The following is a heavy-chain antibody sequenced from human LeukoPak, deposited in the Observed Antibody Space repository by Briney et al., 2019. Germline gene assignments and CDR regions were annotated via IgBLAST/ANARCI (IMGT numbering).Heavy chain of an antibody. CDR2: ISGSSSTI. CDR1: GFTFSDYK. V-gene: IGHV3-48*01. Sequence: PGGSLRLSCAASGFTFSDYKMNWVRQAPGKGLEGVSYISGSSSTIYYADSVKGRFTISRDNAKNSLYLQMNSLRAEDTAVYYCTLYTTSAYQYSYMDVWGKGTTVTVSS. D-gene: IGHD2-2*01. CDR3: TLYTTSAYQYSYMDV. J-gene: IGHJ6*03.